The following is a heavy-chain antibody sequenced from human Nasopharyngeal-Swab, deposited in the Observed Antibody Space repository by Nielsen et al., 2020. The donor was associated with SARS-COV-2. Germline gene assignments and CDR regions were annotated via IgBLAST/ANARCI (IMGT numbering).Heavy chain of an antibody. Sequence: GESLKISCAASGFVFSGSAIHWVRQASGRGLEWVGRIGGKAHNYATTYAASVKGRFTISRDDSKNTAFLQMDSLNTEDTALYHCTTDYYFDYWGQGTLVTVSS. CDR3: TTDYYFDY. CDR1: GFVFSGSA. D-gene: IGHD4/OR15-4a*01. V-gene: IGHV3-73*01. CDR2: IGGKAHNYAT. J-gene: IGHJ4*02.